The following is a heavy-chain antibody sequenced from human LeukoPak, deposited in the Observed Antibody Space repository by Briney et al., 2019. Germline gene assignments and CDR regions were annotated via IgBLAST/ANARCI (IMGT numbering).Heavy chain of an antibody. D-gene: IGHD6-25*01. CDR1: GYTFRGNV. CDR3: ATERLGATRFGP. J-gene: IGHJ5*02. Sequence: ASVKVSCKASGYTFRGNVMHWVRQAPGQRPQWMGWINDDGDTKYSQSLQGRVTISRDTSASTFYMELSWLTFEDTAIYYCATERLGATRFGPWGQGTLVTVPS. V-gene: IGHV1-3*01. CDR2: INDDGDT.